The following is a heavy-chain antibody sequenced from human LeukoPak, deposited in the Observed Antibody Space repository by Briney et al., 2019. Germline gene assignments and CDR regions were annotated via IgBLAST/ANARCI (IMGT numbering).Heavy chain of an antibody. V-gene: IGHV1-46*01. CDR2: INPSGGST. CDR1: GYTFTSYY. D-gene: IGHD1-26*01. CDR3: ARDTSVGATRNFDY. J-gene: IGHJ4*02. Sequence: GGSLRLSCAASGYTFTSYYMHWVRQAPGQGLEWMGIINPSGGSTSYAQKFQGRVTMTRDTSTSTVYMELSSLRSEDTAVYYCARDTSVGATRNFDYWGQGTLVTVSS.